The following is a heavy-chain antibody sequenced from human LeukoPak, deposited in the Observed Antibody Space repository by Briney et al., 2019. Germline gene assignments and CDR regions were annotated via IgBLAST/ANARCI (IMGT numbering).Heavy chain of an antibody. V-gene: IGHV1-2*02. CDR1: GYTFTGYY. J-gene: IGHJ6*02. Sequence: EASVKVSCKASGYTFTGYYMHWVRQAPGQGLEWMGWINPNSGGTIYAQKFQGRVTMTRDTSISTAYMELSRLRSDDTAVYYCAREPIAARLRYYYYGMDVWGQGTTVTVSS. CDR3: AREPIAARLRYYYYGMDV. D-gene: IGHD6-6*01. CDR2: INPNSGGT.